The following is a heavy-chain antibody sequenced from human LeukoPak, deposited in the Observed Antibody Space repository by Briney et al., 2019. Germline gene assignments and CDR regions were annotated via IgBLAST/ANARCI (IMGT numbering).Heavy chain of an antibody. V-gene: IGHV3-30*02. Sequence: PGGSLRLSCAASGFTFSSYGMHWVRQAPGKGLEWVAFIRYDGSNKYYADSVKGRFTISRDNSKNTLYLQMNSLRAEDTAVYYCAKGVVVAATPDLGYWGQGTLVTVSS. J-gene: IGHJ4*02. CDR1: GFTFSSYG. D-gene: IGHD2-15*01. CDR3: AKGVVVAATPDLGY. CDR2: IRYDGSNK.